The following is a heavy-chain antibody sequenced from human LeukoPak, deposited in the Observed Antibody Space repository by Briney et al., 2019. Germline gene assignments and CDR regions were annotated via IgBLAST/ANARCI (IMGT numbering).Heavy chain of an antibody. CDR1: SGSISGYY. D-gene: IGHD3-3*01. V-gene: IGHV4-4*07. J-gene: IGHJ4*02. Sequence: PSETLSLTCTVSSGSISGYYWSWIRQPAGKGLEWIGRIYSSGSTKYYPSLRSRVTMSVDTSRNQLSLRLTSVTAADTAVYYCARVADAALIYGVADYFDYWGQGTLVTVSS. CDR2: IYSSGST. CDR3: ARVADAALIYGVADYFDY.